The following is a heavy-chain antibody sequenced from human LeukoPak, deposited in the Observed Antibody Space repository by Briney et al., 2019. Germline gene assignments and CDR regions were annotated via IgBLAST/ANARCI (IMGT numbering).Heavy chain of an antibody. J-gene: IGHJ3*02. V-gene: IGHV1-69*06. D-gene: IGHD3-22*01. CDR3: ASLKNYYDSSGYLVTDAFDI. CDR1: GGTFSSHA. Sequence: GASVKVSCKASGGTFSSHAISWVRRAPGQGLEWMGGIIPIFGTANYAQKFQGRVTITADKSTSTAYMELRSLKSDDTAVYYCASLKNYYDSSGYLVTDAFDIWGQGTMVTVSS. CDR2: IIPIFGTA.